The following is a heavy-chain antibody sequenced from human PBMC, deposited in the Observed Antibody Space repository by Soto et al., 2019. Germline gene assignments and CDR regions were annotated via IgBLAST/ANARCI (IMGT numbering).Heavy chain of an antibody. CDR2: ISGSGGST. Sequence: EVQLLESGGGLVQPGGSLRLSCAASGFTFSSYAMSWVRQAPGKGLEWVSAISGSGGSTYYADSVKGRFTISRDNSKNTLYLQMNSLRAEDTAVYYCAKDYNFWSGGVRYYYYMDVWGKGTTVTVSS. V-gene: IGHV3-23*01. J-gene: IGHJ6*03. D-gene: IGHD3-3*01. CDR3: AKDYNFWSGGVRYYYYMDV. CDR1: GFTFSSYA.